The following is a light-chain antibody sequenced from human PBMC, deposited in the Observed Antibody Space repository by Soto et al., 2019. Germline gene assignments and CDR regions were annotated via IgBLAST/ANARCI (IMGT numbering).Light chain of an antibody. J-gene: IGKJ1*01. V-gene: IGKV1-5*01. CDR1: QSISSW. CDR2: DAS. Sequence: SQMTQSHSTLSASVGNRVTITCRASQSISSWLAWYQQKPGKAPKLLIYDASSLESGVPSRFSGSGSGTEFTLTISSLQPDDFATYYCQQYNSYWTFGQGTKVDIK. CDR3: QQYNSYWT.